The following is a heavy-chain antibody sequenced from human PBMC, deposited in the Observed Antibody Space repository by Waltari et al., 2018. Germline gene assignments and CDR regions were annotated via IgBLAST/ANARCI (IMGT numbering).Heavy chain of an antibody. CDR3: ASEWVYYDSSGYYSALFDY. Sequence: QVQLVQSGAEVRKPGSSGKVSCTASGGTFSSYAISWVRPAPGPGLEWMGGIIPIFGTANYAQKFQGRVTITADESTSTAYMELSSLRSEDTAVYYCASEWVYYDSSGYYSALFDYWGQGTLVTVSS. D-gene: IGHD3-22*01. V-gene: IGHV1-69*12. J-gene: IGHJ4*02. CDR2: IIPIFGTA. CDR1: GGTFSSYA.